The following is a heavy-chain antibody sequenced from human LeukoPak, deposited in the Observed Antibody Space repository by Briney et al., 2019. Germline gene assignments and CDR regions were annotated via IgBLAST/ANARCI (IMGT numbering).Heavy chain of an antibody. Sequence: GGSLRLSCAAPGFTFSSYGMHWVRQAPGKGLEWVAVISYDGSNKYYADSVKGRFTISRDNSKNTLYLQMNSLRAEDTAVYYCAKDTLGAVAAIDYWGQGTLVTVSS. CDR3: AKDTLGAVAAIDY. CDR2: ISYDGSNK. CDR1: GFTFSSYG. J-gene: IGHJ4*02. D-gene: IGHD6-19*01. V-gene: IGHV3-30*18.